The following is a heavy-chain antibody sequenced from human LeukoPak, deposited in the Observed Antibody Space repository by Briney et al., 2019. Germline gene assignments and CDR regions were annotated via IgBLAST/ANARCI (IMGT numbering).Heavy chain of an antibody. CDR3: AEDPESPNWGFYWYFDL. CDR1: GFTFSDSY. J-gene: IGHJ2*01. CDR2: ISNSGSSI. Sequence: GGSLRLSCAASGFTFSDSYMTWIRQAPGKGLEWVSYISNSGSSIYYADSVKGRFTTCRDNAKSSLCLQMNSLRAEDTAVYYCAEDPESPNWGFYWYFDLWGRGTLVTVSS. V-gene: IGHV3-11*01. D-gene: IGHD7-27*01.